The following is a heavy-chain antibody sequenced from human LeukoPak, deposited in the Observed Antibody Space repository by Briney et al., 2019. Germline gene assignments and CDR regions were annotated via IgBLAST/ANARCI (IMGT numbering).Heavy chain of an antibody. CDR3: ARGHDILTGYYTAGDFDY. CDR1: GYTFTSYG. J-gene: IGHJ4*02. D-gene: IGHD3-9*01. V-gene: IGHV1-18*01. CDR2: ISAYNGNT. Sequence: ASVKVSCKASGYTFTSYGISWVLQAPGQGLEWMGWISAYNGNTNYAQKLQGRVTVTTDTSTSTAYMELRSLRSDDTAVYYCARGHDILTGYYTAGDFDYWGQGTLVTVSS.